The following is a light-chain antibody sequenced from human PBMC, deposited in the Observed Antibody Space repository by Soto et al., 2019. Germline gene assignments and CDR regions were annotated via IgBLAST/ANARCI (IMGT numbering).Light chain of an antibody. CDR1: HSVSSNY. CDR3: QQYGISPT. Sequence: EIVLTQSPGTLSLSPGERATRSCRSSHSVSSNYLAWYQQKPGQAPRLLIYDVSSRATGIPDSFRGSGSGTDFTLTISRLEPVDFAVYYCQQYGISPTVRQGPKVEIK. CDR2: DVS. V-gene: IGKV3-20*01. J-gene: IGKJ1*01.